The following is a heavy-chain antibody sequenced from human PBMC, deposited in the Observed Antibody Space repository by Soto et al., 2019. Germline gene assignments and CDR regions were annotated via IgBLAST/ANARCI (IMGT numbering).Heavy chain of an antibody. CDR3: ARVRVVGATTYDD. V-gene: IGHV3-21*01. J-gene: IGHJ4*02. CDR2: ISSSSSYI. D-gene: IGHD1-26*01. Sequence: GGSLRLSCAASGFTFSTYTMHWVRQAPGKGLEWVSSISSSSSYIYYVDSVKGRFTISRDNAKNSLYLQMNSLRAEDTAVYYCARVRVVGATTYDDWGQGTLATVSS. CDR1: GFTFSTYT.